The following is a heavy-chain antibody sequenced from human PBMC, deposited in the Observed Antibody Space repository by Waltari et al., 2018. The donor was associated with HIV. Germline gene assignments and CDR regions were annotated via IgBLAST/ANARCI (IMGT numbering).Heavy chain of an antibody. CDR3: ATDLLDF. CDR2: ISSTSSHI. CDR1: GFNFRNYN. J-gene: IGHJ4*02. Sequence: DVQLVESGGGLVKPGGSLRPSCTASGFNFRNYNMNWVRQAPGKGLEWVSSISSTSSHIFYANSVRGRFTISRDNSKNSLYLQMKSLTADDTAVYYCATDLLDFWGQGTLVIVSS. V-gene: IGHV3-21*01.